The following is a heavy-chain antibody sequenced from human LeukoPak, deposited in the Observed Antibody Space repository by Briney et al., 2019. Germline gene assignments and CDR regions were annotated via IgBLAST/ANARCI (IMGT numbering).Heavy chain of an antibody. CDR3: ARGVKSSWYYFDY. J-gene: IGHJ4*02. CDR1: GFTFSSYA. V-gene: IGHV3-30-3*01. Sequence: GRSLRLSCAASGFTFSSYAMHWVRQAPGKGLEWVAVISYDGSNKYYADSVKGRFTISRDNSKNTLYLQMNSQRAEDTAVYYCARGVKSSWYYFDYWGQGTLVTVSS. CDR2: ISYDGSNK. D-gene: IGHD6-13*01.